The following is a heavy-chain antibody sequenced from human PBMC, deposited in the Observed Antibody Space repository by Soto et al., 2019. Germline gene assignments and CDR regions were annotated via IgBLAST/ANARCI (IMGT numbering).Heavy chain of an antibody. CDR2: ISGSGGST. CDR3: AKTPHIVVVPAAIYRFDY. V-gene: IGHV3-23*01. CDR1: GFTFSSYA. D-gene: IGHD2-2*01. Sequence: GGSLRLSCAASGFTFSSYAMSWVRQAPGKGLEWVSAISGSGGSTYYADSVKGRFTISRDNSKNTLYLQMNSLRAEDTAVYYCAKTPHIVVVPAAIYRFDYWGQGTLVTVSS. J-gene: IGHJ4*02.